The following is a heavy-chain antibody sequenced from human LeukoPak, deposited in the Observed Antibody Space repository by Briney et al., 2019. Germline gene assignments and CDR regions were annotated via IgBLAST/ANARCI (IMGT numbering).Heavy chain of an antibody. J-gene: IGHJ4*02. V-gene: IGHV4-31*03. CDR1: GGSISSGGYY. CDR3: ARAFRQLWALDY. D-gene: IGHD5-18*01. CDR2: IYYSGST. Sequence: SETLSVTCTVSGGSISSGGYYWSWIRQHPGKGLEWIGYIYYSGSTYYNPSLKSRVTISVDTSKNQFSLKLSSVTAADTAVYYCARAFRQLWALDYWGQGTLVTVSS.